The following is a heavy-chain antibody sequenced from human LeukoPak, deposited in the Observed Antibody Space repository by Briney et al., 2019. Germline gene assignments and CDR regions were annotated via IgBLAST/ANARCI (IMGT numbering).Heavy chain of an antibody. CDR2: IIPIFGTA. J-gene: IGHJ3*02. Sequence: SVKVSCKASGGTFSSYAISWVRQAPGQGLEWMGGIIPIFGTANYAQKFQGRVTITADKSTSTAYMELSSLRSEDTAVYYCARAEKITMIVADAFDIWGQGTMVTVSS. V-gene: IGHV1-69*06. CDR1: GGTFSSYA. D-gene: IGHD3-22*01. CDR3: ARAEKITMIVADAFDI.